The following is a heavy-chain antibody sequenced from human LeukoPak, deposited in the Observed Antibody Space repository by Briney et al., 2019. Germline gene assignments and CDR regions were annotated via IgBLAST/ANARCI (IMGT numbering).Heavy chain of an antibody. CDR3: TRGEGFCDY. CDR1: GYIFINYG. J-gene: IGHJ4*02. V-gene: IGHV1-18*01. D-gene: IGHD1-26*01. CDR2: ITVYNGNT. Sequence: ASVKVSCKASGYIFINYGISWMRQAPGQGLEWMAWITVYNGNTNYAQKLQGRVTVTADTSTSTAYMELRNLRSDDTAVYYCTRGEGFCDYWGQGTLVTVSS.